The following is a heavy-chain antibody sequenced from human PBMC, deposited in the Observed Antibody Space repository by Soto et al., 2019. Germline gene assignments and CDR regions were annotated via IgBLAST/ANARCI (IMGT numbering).Heavy chain of an antibody. J-gene: IGHJ6*02. Sequence: SETLSLTCTLRGGSIRSINYDWGWIRHSPWKGLEWIGSINYSGNTYYNPSLTGRVTISVDTSQSQFSMKLTSMTAADTAVYFCVRLPGYCSGTSCYGYYVMDVWGQGTTVT. CDR1: GGSIRSINYD. CDR3: VRLPGYCSGTSCYGYYVMDV. CDR2: INYSGNT. D-gene: IGHD2-2*01. V-gene: IGHV4-39*01.